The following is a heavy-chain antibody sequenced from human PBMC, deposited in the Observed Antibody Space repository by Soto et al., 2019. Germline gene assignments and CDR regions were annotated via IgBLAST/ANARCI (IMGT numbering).Heavy chain of an antibody. Sequence: QVQLVESGGGVVQPGRSLRLSCAASGFTFSSYAMHWVRQAPGKGLEWVAVISYDGSNKYYADSVKGRFTISRDNSKNTLYLQMNSLRAEDTAVYYCARVRKQWFLYGMDVWGQGTTVTVSS. D-gene: IGHD6-19*01. CDR3: ARVRKQWFLYGMDV. CDR2: ISYDGSNK. CDR1: GFTFSSYA. V-gene: IGHV3-30-3*01. J-gene: IGHJ6*02.